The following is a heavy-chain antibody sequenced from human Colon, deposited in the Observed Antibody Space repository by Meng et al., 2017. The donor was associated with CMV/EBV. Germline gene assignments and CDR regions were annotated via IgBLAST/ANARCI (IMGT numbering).Heavy chain of an antibody. J-gene: IGHJ5*02. CDR3: ARDVMLPAPFFDP. CDR1: DGSVNNDDAF. V-gene: IGHV4-61*08. Sequence: VSDGSVNNDDAFWSWLRPPPGKGLEWIGYIHYSGNTNYNPSLKSRVTMSIETSKNQFSLTLLSVTAADTAVYYCARDVMLPAPFFDPWGQGTLVTAPQ. CDR2: IHYSGNT. D-gene: IGHD2-2*01.